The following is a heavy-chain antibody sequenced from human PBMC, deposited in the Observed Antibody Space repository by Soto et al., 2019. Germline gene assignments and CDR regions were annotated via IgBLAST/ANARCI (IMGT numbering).Heavy chain of an antibody. V-gene: IGHV1-8*01. CDR3: ARGFCSSTSCHFDY. D-gene: IGHD2-2*01. J-gene: IGHJ4*02. Sequence: QVPLVQSGAEVKKPGASVKVSCKASGYTYINYDINWVRQASGQGLEWMGWMNPNSGNTGYAQKFQGRFTMTRNTSISTAYMELSGLGSEDTAVYFCARGFCSSTSCHFDYWGQGILVTVSS. CDR1: GYTYINYD. CDR2: MNPNSGNT.